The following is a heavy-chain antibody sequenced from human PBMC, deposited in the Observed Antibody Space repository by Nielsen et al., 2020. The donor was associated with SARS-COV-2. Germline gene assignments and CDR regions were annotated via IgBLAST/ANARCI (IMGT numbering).Heavy chain of an antibody. CDR2: ISYDGSNK. CDR3: AREPAVGATTTGDGFDY. Sequence: GGSLKISCAASGFTFSSYAMHWVRQAPGKGLEWVAVISYDGSNKYYADSVKGRFTISRDNSKNTLYLQMNSLRAEDTAVYYCAREPAVGATTTGDGFDYWGQGTLVTVSS. V-gene: IGHV3-30-3*01. CDR1: GFTFSSYA. D-gene: IGHD1-26*01. J-gene: IGHJ4*02.